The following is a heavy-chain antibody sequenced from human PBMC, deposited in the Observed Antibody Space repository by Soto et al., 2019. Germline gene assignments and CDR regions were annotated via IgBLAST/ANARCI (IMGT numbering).Heavy chain of an antibody. CDR1: GFTFSSYA. J-gene: IGHJ4*02. CDR2: IAYDGRNK. D-gene: IGHD3-9*01. Sequence: GGSLRLSCAASGFTFSSYAMHWVRQAPGKGLEWVAVIAYDGRNKYYADSVKGRFTISRDNSNNTLYFQMNSLRAEDTAVYYCATLTKYDILTGFYPCWGQGTLVTVSS. V-gene: IGHV3-30*14. CDR3: ATLTKYDILTGFYPC.